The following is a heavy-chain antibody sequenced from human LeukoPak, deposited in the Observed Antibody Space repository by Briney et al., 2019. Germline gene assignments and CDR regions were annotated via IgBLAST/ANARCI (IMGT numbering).Heavy chain of an antibody. V-gene: IGHV4-59*11. Sequence: PSETYSVTCTVSGGAISSHFCSCIRQPPGKGLEWIGYIYYSGSTYYNPSLRSRVTISVDTSKNLYSLKLSSVTAADTDVYSCARVHRPLDGADNSGLGTLVTVSS. CDR2: IYYSGST. CDR1: GGAISSHF. J-gene: IGHJ4*02. D-gene: IGHD1-1*01. CDR3: ARVHRPLDGADN.